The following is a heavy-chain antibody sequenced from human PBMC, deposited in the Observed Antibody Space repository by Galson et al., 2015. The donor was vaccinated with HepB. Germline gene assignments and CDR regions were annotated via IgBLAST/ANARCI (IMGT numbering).Heavy chain of an antibody. CDR2: ISSSGASI. J-gene: IGHJ4*02. V-gene: IGHV3-21*01. D-gene: IGHD4-11*01. CDR1: GFTFSVYN. Sequence: SLRLSCAASGFTFSVYNMNWVRQAPGKRLGGGSSISSSGASIHYADSVRGRFTISSDNAMNSMYLQMNSLRAEDTAVYFCGNDPQHYRAVDYWGQGTLVTVSS. CDR3: GNDPQHYRAVDY.